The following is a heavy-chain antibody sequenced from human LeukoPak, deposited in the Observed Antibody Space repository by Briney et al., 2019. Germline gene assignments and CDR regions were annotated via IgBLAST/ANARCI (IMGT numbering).Heavy chain of an antibody. CDR2: SRNKADSYTT. Sequence: GGSLRLSCAASGFTFSDHYMAWVRQAPGKGLEWVGRSRNKADSYTTEYAASVKGRFTISRDASKNSLYLQMNSPIAEDTAVYYCSRALYYDGSTFYNDYWGQGTLVTVSS. V-gene: IGHV3-72*01. D-gene: IGHD3-22*01. CDR1: GFTFSDHY. J-gene: IGHJ4*02. CDR3: SRALYYDGSTFYNDY.